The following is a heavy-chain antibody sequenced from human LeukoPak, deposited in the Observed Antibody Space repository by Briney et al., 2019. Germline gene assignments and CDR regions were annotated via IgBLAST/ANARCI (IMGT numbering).Heavy chain of an antibody. CDR1: GFTFSSYA. CDR3: AKSYGDYNWFDY. D-gene: IGHD4-17*01. Sequence: GGSLRLSCAASGFTFSSYAMHWVRQAPGKGLEWVAVISYDGSNKYYADSVKGRFTISRDNSKNTLYLQMNSLRAEDTAVYYCAKSYGDYNWFDYWGQGTLATVSS. V-gene: IGHV3-30*04. J-gene: IGHJ4*02. CDR2: ISYDGSNK.